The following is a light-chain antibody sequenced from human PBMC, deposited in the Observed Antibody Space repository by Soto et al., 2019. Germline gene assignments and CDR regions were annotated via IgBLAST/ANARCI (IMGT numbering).Light chain of an antibody. Sequence: QSVLTQPASVSGSPGQSITISCTGTSSDIGAYNFVSWYQQHPCKAPKLMLYDVNIRPSGVSNRFSGSKSGNTASLTISGLQAEDEADYYCTSCTTSTTMVFGGGTKVTVL. J-gene: IGLJ2*01. V-gene: IGLV2-14*03. CDR2: DVN. CDR1: SSDIGAYNF. CDR3: TSCTTSTTMV.